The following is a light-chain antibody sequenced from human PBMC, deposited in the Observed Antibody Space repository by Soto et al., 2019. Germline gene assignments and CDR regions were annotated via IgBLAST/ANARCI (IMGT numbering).Light chain of an antibody. J-gene: IGKJ3*01. Sequence: AIQLTQSPSSLSASVGDRVTITCRASQGISSALAWYQQKPGKAPKLLIYDASSLENGVPSRFSGSGSATDFTLTISSLQPEDFATYYCQQFNSYPRFTFGPGTKVDIK. V-gene: IGKV1-13*02. CDR1: QGISSA. CDR2: DAS. CDR3: QQFNSYPRFT.